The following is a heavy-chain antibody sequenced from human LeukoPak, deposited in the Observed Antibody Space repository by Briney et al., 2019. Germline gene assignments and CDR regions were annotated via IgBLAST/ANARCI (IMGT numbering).Heavy chain of an antibody. CDR2: IHYSGST. D-gene: IGHD6-19*01. CDR3: ARDGVAGGFDY. J-gene: IGHJ4*02. Sequence: SETLSLTRTVSGGSIGSYYWNWIRQPPGKGLEWIGYIHYSGSTNHNASLKSRVTISVDTSKNQFSLKLSSVTAADTAVYYCARDGVAGGFDYWGQETLVTVSS. CDR1: GGSIGSYY. V-gene: IGHV4-59*01.